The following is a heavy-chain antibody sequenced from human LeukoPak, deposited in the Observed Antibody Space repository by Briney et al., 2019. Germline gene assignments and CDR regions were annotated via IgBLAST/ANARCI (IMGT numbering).Heavy chain of an antibody. V-gene: IGHV4-4*07. Sequence: SETLSLTCTVSGGSMSSYYWSWIRQPAGKGLEWIGRIYTSGSTNYNPSLKSRATMSVDTSKNQFSLKLSSVTAADTAVYYCARDRREVAAAGYFDYWGQGTLVTVSS. CDR2: IYTSGST. CDR3: ARDRREVAAAGYFDY. J-gene: IGHJ4*02. CDR1: GGSMSSYY. D-gene: IGHD6-13*01.